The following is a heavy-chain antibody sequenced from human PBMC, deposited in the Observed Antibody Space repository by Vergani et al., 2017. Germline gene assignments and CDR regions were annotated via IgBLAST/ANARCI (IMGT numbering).Heavy chain of an antibody. Sequence: EVQLLESGGGLVQPGGSLRLSCAASGFTFSSYAMSWVRQAPGKGLEWVSAISGSGGSTYYADSVKGRFTISRDNSKNTLYLQMNSLRAEDTAVYYCAKGADCSGGSCYSLTRWFDPWGQGTLVTVSS. J-gene: IGHJ5*02. CDR3: AKGADCSGGSCYSLTRWFDP. V-gene: IGHV3-23*01. D-gene: IGHD2-15*01. CDR1: GFTFSSYA. CDR2: ISGSGGST.